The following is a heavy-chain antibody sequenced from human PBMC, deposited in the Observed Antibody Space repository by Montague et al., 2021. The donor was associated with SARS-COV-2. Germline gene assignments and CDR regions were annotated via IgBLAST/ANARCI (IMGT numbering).Heavy chain of an antibody. Sequence: SLRLSCAASGFTFSSDWMHWVRQASGKGPVWVSRINPDRGEIDYADFVKGRFTTSRDNAKNTLYLQMNSLGAEDMAIYYCARDLRVGGGITGTTASDDWGQGTLVTVSS. J-gene: IGHJ4*02. V-gene: IGHV3-74*01. CDR2: INPDRGEI. CDR3: ARDLRVGGGITGTTASDD. CDR1: GFTFSSDW. D-gene: IGHD1-20*01.